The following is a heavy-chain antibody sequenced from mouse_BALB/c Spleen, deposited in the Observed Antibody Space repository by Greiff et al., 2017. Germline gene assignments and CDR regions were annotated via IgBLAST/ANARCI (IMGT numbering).Heavy chain of an antibody. CDR3: TAYDYEAY. Sequence: EVKVVESGGGLVQPGGSMKLSCVASGFTFSNYWMNWVRQSPEKGLEWVAEIRLKSNNYATHYAESVKGRFTISRDDSKSSVYLQMNNLRAEDTGIYYCTAYDYEAYWGQGTLVTVSA. CDR1: GFTFSNYW. D-gene: IGHD2-4*01. V-gene: IGHV6-6*02. J-gene: IGHJ3*01. CDR2: IRLKSNNYAT.